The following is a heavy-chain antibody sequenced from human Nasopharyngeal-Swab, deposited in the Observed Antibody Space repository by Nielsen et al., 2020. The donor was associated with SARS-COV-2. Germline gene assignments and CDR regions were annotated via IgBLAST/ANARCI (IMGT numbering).Heavy chain of an antibody. V-gene: IGHV4-59*01. CDR2: IYYSGST. Sequence: WIRQPPGKVLEWIGYIYYSGSTNYNPSLKSRVTISVDTSKNQFSLKLSSVTAADTAVYYCARDQRSGWFDAFDIWGQGTMVTVS. D-gene: IGHD6-19*01. CDR3: ARDQRSGWFDAFDI. J-gene: IGHJ3*02.